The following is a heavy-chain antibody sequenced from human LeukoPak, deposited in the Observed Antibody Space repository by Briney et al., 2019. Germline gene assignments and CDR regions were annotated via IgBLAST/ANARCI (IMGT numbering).Heavy chain of an antibody. CDR3: AAGRYSGYDAQSLDV. D-gene: IGHD5-12*01. J-gene: IGHJ6*02. V-gene: IGHV4-39*01. CDR2: IYYSGST. CDR1: GGSISSSSYY. Sequence: SETLSLTCTVSGGSISSSSYYWGWIRQPPGKGLEWIGSIYYSGSTYYNPSLKSRVTISVDTSKNQFSLKLSSVTAADTAVYYCAAGRYSGYDAQSLDVWGQGTTVTVSS.